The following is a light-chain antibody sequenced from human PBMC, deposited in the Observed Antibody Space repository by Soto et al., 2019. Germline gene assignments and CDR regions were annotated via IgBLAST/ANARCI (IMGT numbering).Light chain of an antibody. V-gene: IGLV2-14*01. Sequence: QSALTQPASVSGSPGQSNTISCTGTSSDVGGYNFVSWYQQHPGKAPRLIIYEVSSRPSGVSYRFSGSKSGNTASLTISGLQAEDEADYYCSSYTLRNTLVLFGGGTQLTVL. CDR3: SSYTLRNTLVL. CDR1: SSDVGGYNF. CDR2: EVS. J-gene: IGLJ3*02.